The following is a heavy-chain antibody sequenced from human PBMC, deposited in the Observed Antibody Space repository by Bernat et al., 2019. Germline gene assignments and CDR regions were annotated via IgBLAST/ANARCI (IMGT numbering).Heavy chain of an antibody. CDR2: ISSSSTI. J-gene: IGHJ4*02. V-gene: IGHV3-48*02. CDR1: GFTFSSYS. CDR3: ARHPRVSLWFGELGLDY. Sequence: EVQLVESGGGLVQPGGSLRLSCAASGFTFSSYSMNWVRQAPGKGLEWVSYISSSSTISYADSVKGRFTISRDNAKNSLYLQMNSMRDEDTAVYYCARHPRVSLWFGELGLDYWGQGTLVTVSS. D-gene: IGHD3-10*01.